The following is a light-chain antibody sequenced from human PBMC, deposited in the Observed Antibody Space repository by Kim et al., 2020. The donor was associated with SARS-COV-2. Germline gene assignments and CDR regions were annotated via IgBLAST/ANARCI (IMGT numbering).Light chain of an antibody. CDR2: WAS. CDR3: QQYYSTPYT. Sequence: DIVMTQSPDSLAVSLGERATINCKSSQGVLYSSNNKSYLAWYQQKPGQPPKLLIYWASTRESGVPDRFSGSGSGTDFTLTISSLQAEDVAVYYCQQYYSTPYTFGQGTKLEI. V-gene: IGKV4-1*01. CDR1: QGVLYSSNNKSY. J-gene: IGKJ2*01.